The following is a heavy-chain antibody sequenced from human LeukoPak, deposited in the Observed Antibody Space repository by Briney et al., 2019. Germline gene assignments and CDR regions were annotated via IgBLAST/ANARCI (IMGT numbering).Heavy chain of an antibody. V-gene: IGHV4-31*03. CDR1: GGSMSAAGYF. J-gene: IGHJ4*02. CDR3: ARWSQSYFDN. Sequence: SETLSLTCTVSGGSMSAAGYFWSWIHQHPGKGLEWIGNIYYSGATFYNSSLKSRHTISVDTSKNQFSLKVTSVTAADTAVYYCARWSQSYFDNWGQGTLVTVAS. CDR2: IYYSGAT.